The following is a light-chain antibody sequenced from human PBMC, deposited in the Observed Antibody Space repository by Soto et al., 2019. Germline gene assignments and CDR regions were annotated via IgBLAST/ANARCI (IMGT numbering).Light chain of an antibody. CDR2: GVS. J-gene: IGKJ1*01. CDR3: QQYGSSGT. Sequence: EIIFTHSPATLSLSLGERATLSSRASQGVSSYLAWYQQKPGQAPRLLMYGVSNRATGIPDRFSGSGSGTDFTLTISRLEPEDFAVYYCQQYGSSGTFGQGTKVDIK. V-gene: IGKV3-20*01. CDR1: QGVSSY.